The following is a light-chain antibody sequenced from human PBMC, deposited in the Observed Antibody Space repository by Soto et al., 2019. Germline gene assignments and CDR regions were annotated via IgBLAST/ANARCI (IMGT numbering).Light chain of an antibody. CDR1: QSISDW. Sequence: DIPMTQSPSTLSASVGDRVTITCRASQSISDWLAWYQQKAGKAPKLLIYKASSLESGVPSRFSGSGSGTEFTLTISSLQPDDFATYYCHQYSTYSRTFGQGTKVHIK. J-gene: IGKJ1*01. V-gene: IGKV1-5*03. CDR2: KAS. CDR3: HQYSTYSRT.